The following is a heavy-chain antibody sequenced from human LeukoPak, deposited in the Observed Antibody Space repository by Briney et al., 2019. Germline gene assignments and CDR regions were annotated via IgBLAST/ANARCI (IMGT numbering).Heavy chain of an antibody. J-gene: IGHJ6*04. CDR1: GYTFTGYY. D-gene: IGHD2-2*01. V-gene: IGHV1-2*04. CDR3: ARDSTPYGMDV. Sequence: GASVKVSCNASGYTFTGYYMHWVRQAPRQGLEGMGWINPNSGGTNYEQKLQGWLTMTMDTSISTAYMELSRLRSDDPAVYYCARDSTPYGMDVWGKGTTVTVSS. CDR2: INPNSGGT.